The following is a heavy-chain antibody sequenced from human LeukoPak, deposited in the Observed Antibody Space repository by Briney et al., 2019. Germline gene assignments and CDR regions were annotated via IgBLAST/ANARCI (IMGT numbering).Heavy chain of an antibody. D-gene: IGHD3-22*01. CDR3: ARVKREYYYDSSGYYYGPYDY. CDR2: ISGSGGST. J-gene: IGHJ4*02. Sequence: EAGGSLRLSCAASGFTFSSYAMSWVRQAPGKGLEWVSAISGSGGSTYYADSVKGRFTISRENAKNSLYLQMNSLRAGDTAVYYCARVKREYYYDSSGYYYGPYDYWGQGTLVTVSS. V-gene: IGHV3-23*01. CDR1: GFTFSSYA.